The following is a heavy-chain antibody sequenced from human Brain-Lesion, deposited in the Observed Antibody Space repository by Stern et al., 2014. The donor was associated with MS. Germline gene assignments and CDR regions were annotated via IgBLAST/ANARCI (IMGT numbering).Heavy chain of an antibody. J-gene: IGHJ5*02. D-gene: IGHD2-15*01. CDR2: IYYSGNT. CDR3: AGEEDIRYCSGGSCTGNWFDP. CDR1: GGSVSSTSYA. V-gene: IGHV4-39*01. Sequence: QLQLQESGPGLVKPSETLSLTCTVAGGSVSSTSYAWAWIRQPPGKGLEWIGTIYYSGNTYYSPSLKSRLTISLDTSKHQFFLQRRSVTAADTAVYYCAGEEDIRYCSGGSCTGNWFDPWGQGTLVTVSS.